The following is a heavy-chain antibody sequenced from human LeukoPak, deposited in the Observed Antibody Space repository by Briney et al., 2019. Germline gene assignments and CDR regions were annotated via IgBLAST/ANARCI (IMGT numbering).Heavy chain of an antibody. CDR2: INPTGGST. J-gene: IGHJ4*01. D-gene: IGHD2-15*01. Sequence: GASVKVSCKASGYTLTSYYLHWVRQAPGQGLEWMEIINPTGGSTTYAQKLQGRVTLTSDTSTDTVYMELSSLRSEDTAVYYCARGYCGGSSCYRYYFDYWGQGTLVTVSS. CDR3: ARGYCGGSSCYRYYFDY. CDR1: GYTLTSYY. V-gene: IGHV1-46*04.